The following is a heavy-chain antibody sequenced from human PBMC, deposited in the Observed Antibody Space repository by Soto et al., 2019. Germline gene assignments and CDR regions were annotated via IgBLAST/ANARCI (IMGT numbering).Heavy chain of an antibody. J-gene: IGHJ5*02. CDR2: IIPILGIA. Sequence: VQLVQSGAEVKKPGSSVKVSCKASGGTFSSYTISWVRQAPGQGLEWMGRIIPILGIANYAQKFQGRVTITADKSTSTAYMELSSLRSEDTAVYYCARPTNPVNSSSDNWFDPWGQGTLVTVSS. CDR3: ARPTNPVNSSSDNWFDP. CDR1: GGTFSSYT. V-gene: IGHV1-69*02. D-gene: IGHD6-13*01.